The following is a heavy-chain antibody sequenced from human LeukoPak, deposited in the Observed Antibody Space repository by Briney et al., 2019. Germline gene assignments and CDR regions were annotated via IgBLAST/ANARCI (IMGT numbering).Heavy chain of an antibody. J-gene: IGHJ3*02. CDR1: GFTFHEYA. V-gene: IGHV3-9*01. Sequence: GGSLRLSCVASGFTFHEYAMHWVRQAPGKGLEWVAGISWNSAGKDFADSVKGRFTISRDNGKNSLYLQMNSLRAEDTAVYYCARGIVGATKGGAFDIWGQGTMVTVSS. CDR2: ISWNSAGK. CDR3: ARGIVGATKGGAFDI. D-gene: IGHD1-26*01.